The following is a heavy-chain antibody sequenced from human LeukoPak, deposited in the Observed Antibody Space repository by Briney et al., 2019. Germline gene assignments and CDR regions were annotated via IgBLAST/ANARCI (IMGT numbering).Heavy chain of an antibody. CDR1: GFTFKNHG. J-gene: IGHJ4*02. CDR3: SRDIAARRLDY. CDR2: IWYDGSNK. V-gene: IGHV3-33*01. Sequence: QPGRSLRLSCAASGFTFKNHGMHWVRQAPGKGLEWVAVIWYDGSNKYYADSEKGRFTISRDNSKNTLYLEMTSLRADDTAVYYCSRDIAARRLDYWGQGTLVTVSS. D-gene: IGHD6-6*01.